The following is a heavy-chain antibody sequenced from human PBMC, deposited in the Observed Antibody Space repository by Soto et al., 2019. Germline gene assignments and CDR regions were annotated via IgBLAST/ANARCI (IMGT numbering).Heavy chain of an antibody. Sequence: QVQLVQSEGEVRQPGASVKVSCKASGYTFTSYGIIWVRQAPGQGLEWMGYISPNSGDKRYAPNLQGRVTMTTDTSTTTAYMELRSLTADDTAVYYCAREMWTRSGPQNFFDYWGLGALVTVSS. J-gene: IGHJ4*02. CDR3: AREMWTRSGPQNFFDY. CDR2: ISPNSGDK. V-gene: IGHV1-18*01. CDR1: GYTFTSYG. D-gene: IGHD6-25*01.